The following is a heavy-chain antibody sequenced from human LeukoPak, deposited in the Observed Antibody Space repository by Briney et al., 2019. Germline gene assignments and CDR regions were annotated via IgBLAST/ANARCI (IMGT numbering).Heavy chain of an antibody. CDR2: ISAYNGNT. J-gene: IGHJ4*02. Sequence: ASVKVSCKASGYTFTSYGISWVRQAPGQGLEWMGWISAYNGNTNYAQKLQGRVTMTTDTSTSTAYMELRSLRSDDTAVYYCARVRNYYDSSGYYPFDYWGQGTLVTVSS. V-gene: IGHV1-18*01. CDR1: GYTFTSYG. D-gene: IGHD3-22*01. CDR3: ARVRNYYDSSGYYPFDY.